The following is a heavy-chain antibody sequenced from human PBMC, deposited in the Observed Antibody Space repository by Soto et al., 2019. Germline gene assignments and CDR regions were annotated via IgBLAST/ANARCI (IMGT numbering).Heavy chain of an antibody. CDR3: ARDRYDILTGISDY. CDR2: ISSSSSYI. D-gene: IGHD3-9*01. Sequence: GGSLRLSCAASGFTFSSYSMNWVRQAPGKGLEWVSSISSSSSYIYYADSVKGRFTISGDNAKNSLYLQMNSLRAEDTAVYYCARDRYDILTGISDYWGQGTLVTVSS. V-gene: IGHV3-21*01. CDR1: GFTFSSYS. J-gene: IGHJ4*02.